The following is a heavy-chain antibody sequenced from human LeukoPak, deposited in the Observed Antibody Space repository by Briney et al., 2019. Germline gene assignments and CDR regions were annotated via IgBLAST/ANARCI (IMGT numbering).Heavy chain of an antibody. V-gene: IGHV3-23*01. J-gene: IGHJ4*02. D-gene: IGHD4-23*01. Sequence: GPSLRLSCAASGFTFSSYAMSWVRQAPGKRLEWVSAISGSGGSTYYADSVKGRFTISRDNSKDTRYLQMNSLRAEDTAVYYCAKAPTVVARRLDYWGQGTLVTVSS. CDR1: GFTFSSYA. CDR3: AKAPTVVARRLDY. CDR2: ISGSGGST.